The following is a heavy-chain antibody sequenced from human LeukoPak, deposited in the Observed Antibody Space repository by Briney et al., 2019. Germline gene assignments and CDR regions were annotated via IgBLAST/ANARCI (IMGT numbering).Heavy chain of an antibody. CDR1: GGAFSGFY. CDR2: ITHSGST. D-gene: IGHD3-22*01. V-gene: IGHV4-34*01. J-gene: IGHJ4*02. Sequence: SETLSLTCAVYGGAFSGFYWSWIRQPPGKGLEWIGEITHSGSTNYNPSLKSRVTISVDTSKNQFSLKLSSMTAADTAVYYCASKDSSGYYPDYWGQGTLVTVSS. CDR3: ASKDSSGYYPDY.